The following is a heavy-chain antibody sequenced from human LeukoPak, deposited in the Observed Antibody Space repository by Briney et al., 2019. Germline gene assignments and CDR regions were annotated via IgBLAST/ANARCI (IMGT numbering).Heavy chain of an antibody. Sequence: GGSLRLSCAASGFTFDDYAMHWVRQAPGKGLEWVSGFSWNSGSIGYADSVKGRFTISRDNAKNSLYLQMNSLRAEDTALYYCAKGMTTVTSGWFDPWGQGTLVTVSS. J-gene: IGHJ5*02. D-gene: IGHD4-17*01. CDR3: AKGMTTVTSGWFDP. CDR2: FSWNSGSI. V-gene: IGHV3-9*01. CDR1: GFTFDDYA.